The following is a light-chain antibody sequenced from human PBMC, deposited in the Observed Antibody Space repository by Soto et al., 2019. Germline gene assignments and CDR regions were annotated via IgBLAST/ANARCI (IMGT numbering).Light chain of an antibody. Sequence: EVVMRQSPATLSVSPGEGATLSCRASQGIGDTLAWYQHKPGQTPRLLIYRTSNRATGIPDRFSGSGSGTDFTLTISRLEPEDFAVYWCQQYDSSPRTFGQGTKGDIK. CDR2: RTS. CDR1: QGIGDT. CDR3: QQYDSSPRT. J-gene: IGKJ1*01. V-gene: IGKV3-20*01.